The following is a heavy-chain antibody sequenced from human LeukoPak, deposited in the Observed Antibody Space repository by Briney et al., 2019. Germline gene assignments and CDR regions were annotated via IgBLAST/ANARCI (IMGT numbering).Heavy chain of an antibody. J-gene: IGHJ4*02. CDR3: ARGGGYSSSSPLFDY. Sequence: PSETLSLTCTVSGGSISSYYWSWIRQPPGKGLEGIGYIYYSGSTNYNPSLKSRVTISVDTSKNQFSLKLSSVTAADTAVYYCARGGGYSSSSPLFDYWGQGTLVTVSS. D-gene: IGHD6-6*01. V-gene: IGHV4-59*01. CDR1: GGSISSYY. CDR2: IYYSGST.